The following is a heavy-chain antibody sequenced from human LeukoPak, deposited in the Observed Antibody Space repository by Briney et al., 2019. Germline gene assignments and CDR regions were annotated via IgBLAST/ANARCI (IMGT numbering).Heavy chain of an antibody. Sequence: SETLSLTCTVSGGSISSGSYYWSWIRQPAGKGLEWIGRIYTSGSTNYNPSLKSRVTISVDTSKNQFSLKLSSVTAADTAVYYCAREGQQPGYFDYWGQGTLVTVSS. CDR1: GGSISSGSYY. D-gene: IGHD6-13*01. V-gene: IGHV4-61*02. CDR2: IYTSGST. J-gene: IGHJ4*02. CDR3: AREGQQPGYFDY.